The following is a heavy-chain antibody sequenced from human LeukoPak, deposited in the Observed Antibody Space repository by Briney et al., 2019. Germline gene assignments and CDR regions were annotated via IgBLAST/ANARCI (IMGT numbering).Heavy chain of an antibody. CDR2: IRSKANSYAT. CDR1: GFTFSGSA. V-gene: IGHV3-73*01. Sequence: PGGSLRLSCAASGFTFSGSAMHWVRQASGKGLEWVGRIRSKANSYATAYAASVKGRFTISRDDSKNTAYLQMNSLKTEDTAVYYCTRQGNQPRIAAAGTGLVRYYYYYMDVWGKGTTVTVSS. J-gene: IGHJ6*03. D-gene: IGHD6-13*01. CDR3: TRQGNQPRIAAAGTGLVRYYYYYMDV.